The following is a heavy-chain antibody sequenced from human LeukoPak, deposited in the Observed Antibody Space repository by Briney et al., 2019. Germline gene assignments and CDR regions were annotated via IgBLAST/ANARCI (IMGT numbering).Heavy chain of an antibody. CDR3: AKRGVVIRVVLVGFHKEAYYFDS. CDR2: ISGSRGGT. CDR1: GITLSNYG. D-gene: IGHD3-10*01. V-gene: IGHV3-23*01. J-gene: IGHJ4*02. Sequence: GGSLRLSCAVSGITLSNYGMSWVRQAPGKGLGWVAGISGSRGGTVYADSVKGRFTISRDNPKNTLYLQMNSLRAEDTAVYFCAKRGVVIRVVLVGFHKEAYYFDSWGQGALVTVSS.